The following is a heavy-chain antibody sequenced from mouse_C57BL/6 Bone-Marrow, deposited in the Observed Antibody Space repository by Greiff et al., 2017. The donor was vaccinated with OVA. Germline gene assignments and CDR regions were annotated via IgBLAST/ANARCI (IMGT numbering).Heavy chain of an antibody. J-gene: IGHJ1*03. CDR2: INPNNGGT. CDR1: GYTFTDYN. D-gene: IGHD1-1*01. Sequence: EVQLQESGPELVKPGASVKIPCKASGYTFTDYNMDWVKQSHGKSLEWIGDINPNNGGTIYNQKFKGKATLTVDTSSSTAYMELRSLTSEDTAVYYCARRLRWYFDVWGTGTTVTVSS. V-gene: IGHV1-18*01. CDR3: ARRLRWYFDV.